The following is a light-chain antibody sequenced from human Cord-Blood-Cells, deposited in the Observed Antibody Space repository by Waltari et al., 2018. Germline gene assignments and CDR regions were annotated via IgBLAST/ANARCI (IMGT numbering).Light chain of an antibody. J-gene: IGLJ1*01. CDR1: SSDVGSYNR. V-gene: IGLV2-18*02. CDR2: EVS. CDR3: SSYTSSSTYV. Sequence: QSALTQPPSVSGSPGQSVTISCTGTSSDVGSYNRVSWYQQPPGPAPKLMIYEVSNRPSGVPDRFSWSKSGNTASLTISGLQAEDEADYYCSSYTSSSTYVFGTGTKVTVL.